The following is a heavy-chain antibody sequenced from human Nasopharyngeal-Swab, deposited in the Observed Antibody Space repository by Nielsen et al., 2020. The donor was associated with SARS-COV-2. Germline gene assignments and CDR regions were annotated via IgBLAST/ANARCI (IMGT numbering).Heavy chain of an antibody. D-gene: IGHD3-22*01. Sequence: WIRQPPGKGLEWIGYIYYRGSTYYNPSLKSRVTISVDTSKNQFSLKLSSVTAADTAVYYCARDYYDSSGYPNRGYMDVWGKGTTVTVSS. CDR2: IYYRGST. V-gene: IGHV4-31*02. CDR3: ARDYYDSSGYPNRGYMDV. J-gene: IGHJ6*03.